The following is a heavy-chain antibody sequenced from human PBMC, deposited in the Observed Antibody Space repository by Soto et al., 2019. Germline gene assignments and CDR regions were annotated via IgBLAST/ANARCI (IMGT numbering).Heavy chain of an antibody. CDR2: IIPIFGTA. CDR3: ARVGGYGDNSIDY. V-gene: IGHV1-69*13. Sequence: QVQLVQSGAEVKKPGASVKVSCKASGYTFTSYGISWVRQAPGQGLEWMGGIIPIFGTANYAQKFQGRVTITADESTSTAYMELSSLRSEDTAVYYCARVGGYGDNSIDYWGQGTLVTVSS. CDR1: GYTFTSYG. D-gene: IGHD4-17*01. J-gene: IGHJ4*02.